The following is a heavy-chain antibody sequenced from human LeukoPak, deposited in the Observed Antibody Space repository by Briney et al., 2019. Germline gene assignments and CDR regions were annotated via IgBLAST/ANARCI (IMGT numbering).Heavy chain of an antibody. J-gene: IGHJ5*02. Sequence: GGSLRLSCAASGFTFSSYAMHWVRQAPGKGLEWVSYISSSGSTIYYADSVKGRFTISRDNAKNSLYLQMNSLRAEDTAVYYCARNPSLIVRFDPWGQGTLVTVSS. CDR3: ARNPSLIVRFDP. D-gene: IGHD3-22*01. CDR2: ISSSGSTI. CDR1: GFTFSSYA. V-gene: IGHV3-48*04.